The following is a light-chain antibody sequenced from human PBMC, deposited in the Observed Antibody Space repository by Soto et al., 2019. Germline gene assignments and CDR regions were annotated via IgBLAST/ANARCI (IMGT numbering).Light chain of an antibody. CDR1: QSISSW. V-gene: IGKV1-5*01. J-gene: IGKJ2*01. Sequence: DNEMTQCPSSVSASVGDRVTMTCRASQSISSWLAWYQQTPGKAPKLLIFAASSLQSGVPSRFSGSGSGTEFTLTISSLQSEDFAVYYCQQYNNWPPYTLGQRTTVDIK. CDR3: QQYNNWPPYT. CDR2: AAS.